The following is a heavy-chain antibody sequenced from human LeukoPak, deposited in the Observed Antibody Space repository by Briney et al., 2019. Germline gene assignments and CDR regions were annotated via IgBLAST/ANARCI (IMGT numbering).Heavy chain of an antibody. Sequence: GASVKVSCKASGYTFTSYDINWVRQATGQGLERMGWMNPNSGNTGYAQKFQGRVTMTRNTSISTAYMELSSLRSEDTAVYYCASGIVGAWYYFDYWGLGTLVTVSS. CDR2: MNPNSGNT. V-gene: IGHV1-8*01. J-gene: IGHJ4*02. D-gene: IGHD1-26*01. CDR1: GYTFTSYD. CDR3: ASGIVGAWYYFDY.